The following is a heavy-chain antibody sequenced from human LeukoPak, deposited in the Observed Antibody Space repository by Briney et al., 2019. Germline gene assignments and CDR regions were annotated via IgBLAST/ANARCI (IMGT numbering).Heavy chain of an antibody. CDR3: ARHPVGYFDY. CDR1: GGSISSGDYY. J-gene: IGHJ4*02. Sequence: SQTLSLTCTVSGGSISSGDYYWSWIRQPAGKGLEWIGSIYYSGSTYYNPSLKSRVTISVDTSKNQFSLKLSSVTAADTAVYYCARHPVGYFDYWGQGTLVTVSS. CDR2: IYYSGST. D-gene: IGHD1-26*01. V-gene: IGHV4-30-2*03.